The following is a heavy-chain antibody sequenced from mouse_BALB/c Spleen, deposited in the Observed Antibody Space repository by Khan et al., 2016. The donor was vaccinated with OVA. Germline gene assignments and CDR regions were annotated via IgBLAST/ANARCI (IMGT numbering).Heavy chain of an antibody. CDR1: GYSFTSYY. V-gene: IGHV1-31*01. D-gene: IGHD2-13*01. CDR3: TRHGDVAWFTY. Sequence: VQLKQSGPELMKPGASVKISCKASGYSFTSYYIHWMIESHGTSLEWIGYIDPFSGATTYNQKFKGKATLTVDKSSNTAYIHLRNLTSEDSAVYYCTRHGDVAWFTYWGQGTLVTVSA. J-gene: IGHJ3*01. CDR2: IDPFSGAT.